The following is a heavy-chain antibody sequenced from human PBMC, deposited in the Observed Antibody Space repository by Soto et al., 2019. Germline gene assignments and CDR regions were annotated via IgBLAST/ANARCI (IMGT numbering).Heavy chain of an antibody. D-gene: IGHD3-22*01. V-gene: IGHV4-30-2*01. CDR1: GGSISSDDYS. CDR2: IYHSGST. Sequence: QLQLQESGSGLVKPSQTLSLTCAVSGGSISSDDYSWSWIRQPPGKGLEWIGYIYHSGSTYYNPSLKSRVTISLDRSKNQFSLTLSSVTAADTAVYYCAGSSGSYYGPLDYWGQGALVTVSS. CDR3: AGSSGSYYGPLDY. J-gene: IGHJ4*02.